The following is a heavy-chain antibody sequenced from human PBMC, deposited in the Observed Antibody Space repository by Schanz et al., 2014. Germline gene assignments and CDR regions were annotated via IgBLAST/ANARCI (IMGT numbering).Heavy chain of an antibody. V-gene: IGHV3-21*01. CDR3: ARADIGARTHDYYYYFIDV. CDR1: GFTFSTYA. Sequence: VQLVESGGGVVQPGRSRRLSCEASGFTFSTYAMNWVRQAPGKGLEWVSSISRNSTYIYYAGSVKGRFTISRDNAKNSLYLQMNSLRAEDTAVYYCARADIGARTHDYYYYFIDVWGIGTTVTVSS. D-gene: IGHD6-6*01. J-gene: IGHJ6*03. CDR2: ISRNSTYI.